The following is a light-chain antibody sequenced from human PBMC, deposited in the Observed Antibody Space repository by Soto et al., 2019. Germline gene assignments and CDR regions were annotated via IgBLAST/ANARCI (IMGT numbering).Light chain of an antibody. V-gene: IGKV3-15*01. CDR3: QQYNNWPRT. CDR1: QSVSSN. J-gene: IGKJ1*01. CDR2: GAS. Sequence: EIVMTQSPATLSVSPGERATLSCRASQSVSSNLAWYQQKPGQAPRLLIYGASTRATGIPARFSGSGSGTEFTLTISSXXSEXXXVYXCQQYNNWPRTFGQGTKVEIK.